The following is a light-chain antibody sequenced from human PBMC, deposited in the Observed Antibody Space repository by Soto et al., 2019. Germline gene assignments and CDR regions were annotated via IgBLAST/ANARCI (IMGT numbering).Light chain of an antibody. CDR1: QSVSSS. Sequence: DIVMTQSPATLSVSPGQRVTLSCRASQSVSSSLAWYQQKPGQTPRLLIYDASTSATGVPARFSGSGSGTEFTLTISSLQSEDFAVYCCQQYQEWPRTFGRGTKVEIK. V-gene: IGKV3-15*01. J-gene: IGKJ1*01. CDR2: DAS. CDR3: QQYQEWPRT.